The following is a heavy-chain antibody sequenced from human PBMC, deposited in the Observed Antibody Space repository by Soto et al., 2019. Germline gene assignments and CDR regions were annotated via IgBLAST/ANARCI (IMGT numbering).Heavy chain of an antibody. J-gene: IGHJ4*02. Sequence: GGSLRLSCAASGFTVNTKYLSWVRQAPGKGLEWFSVMYSGGSTYYADSVKGRFTVSRDNSKNTLYLQMNSLRAEDTAVYYCAKDRGGCSSTSCPPRLFDYWGQGTLVTVSS. V-gene: IGHV3-66*01. D-gene: IGHD2-2*01. CDR3: AKDRGGCSSTSCPPRLFDY. CDR2: MYSGGST. CDR1: GFTVNTKY.